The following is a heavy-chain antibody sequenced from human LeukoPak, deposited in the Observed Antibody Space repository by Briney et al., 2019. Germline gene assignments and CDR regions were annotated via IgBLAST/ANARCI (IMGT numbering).Heavy chain of an antibody. CDR3: ARRVTDFWSGYYTNDHLDY. CDR2: IYYSGST. CDR1: GGSISSGGYY. Sequence: SQTLSLTCTVSGGSISSGGYYWSWIRQHPGKGLEWIGYIYYSGSTYYNPSLKSRVTISVDTSKNQFSLKLSSVTAADTAAYYCARRVTDFWSGYYTNDHLDYWGQGTLVTVSS. D-gene: IGHD3-3*01. V-gene: IGHV4-31*03. J-gene: IGHJ4*02.